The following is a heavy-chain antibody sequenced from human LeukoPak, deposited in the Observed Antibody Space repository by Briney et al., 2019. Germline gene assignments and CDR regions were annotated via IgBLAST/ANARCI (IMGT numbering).Heavy chain of an antibody. Sequence: GGSLRLSCAASGFTFSSYAMSRVRQAPGKGLEGVSAITGSGGNTYYADSVKGRFAISRDNSKNTVFLQMNSLRAEDTAVHYCAKWGDYDVLTGYYVSDYWGQGTLVTVSS. D-gene: IGHD3-9*01. V-gene: IGHV3-23*01. CDR1: GFTFSSYA. CDR3: AKWGDYDVLTGYYVSDY. J-gene: IGHJ4*02. CDR2: ITGSGGNT.